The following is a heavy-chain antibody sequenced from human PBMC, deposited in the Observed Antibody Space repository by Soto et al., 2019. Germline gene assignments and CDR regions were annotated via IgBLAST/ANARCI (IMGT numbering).Heavy chain of an antibody. Sequence: EVQLVESGGGLVKPGGSLRLSCAASGFTFSSYSMNWVRQAPGKGLEWVSSISSSSSYIYYADSVKGRFTISRDNAKNSLYRQMNSLRAEDKAVYYCARGGGPSWSYYNSYFDYWGQGTLVTVSS. V-gene: IGHV3-21*01. CDR1: GFTFSSYS. CDR2: ISSSSSYI. D-gene: IGHD3-10*01. CDR3: ARGGGPSWSYYNSYFDY. J-gene: IGHJ4*02.